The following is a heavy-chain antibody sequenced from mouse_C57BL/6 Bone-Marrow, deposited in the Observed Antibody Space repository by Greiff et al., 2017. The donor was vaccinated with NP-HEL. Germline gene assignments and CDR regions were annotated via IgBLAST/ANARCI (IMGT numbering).Heavy chain of an antibody. CDR1: GYTFTSYW. J-gene: IGHJ2*01. D-gene: IGHD2-1*01. CDR3: ARNGTYDY. V-gene: IGHV1-69*01. CDR2: IHPSDSYT. Sequence: QVQLQQPGAELVMPGASVKLSCKASGYTFTSYWMHWVKQRPGQGLEWIGEIHPSDSYTNYNQKFKGKSTLTVDKSSRTAYMQLSSRTAEDSAVYYCARNGTYDYWGQGTTLTVSS.